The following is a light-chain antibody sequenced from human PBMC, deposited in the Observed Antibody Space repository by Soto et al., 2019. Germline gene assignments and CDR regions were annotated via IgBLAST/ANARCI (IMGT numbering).Light chain of an antibody. CDR3: QQRHMWPIT. CDR1: QSFRGL. V-gene: IGKV3-11*01. CDR2: AAS. J-gene: IGKJ5*01. Sequence: EVVLTQSPVTLSLSPGERATLSSRASQSFRGLLAWYQQKPGQAPRLLIYAASNRATGIPPRFSGSGSGTDFTLTISSLEPEDSAVYYCQQRHMWPITFGQGTRLEIK.